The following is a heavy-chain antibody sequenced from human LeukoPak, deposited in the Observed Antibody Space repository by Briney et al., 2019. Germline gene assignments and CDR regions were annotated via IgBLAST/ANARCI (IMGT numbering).Heavy chain of an antibody. CDR1: GLTFSSYG. CDR2: ISYDGSNK. V-gene: IGHV3-30*18. D-gene: IGHD5-12*01. J-gene: IGHJ4*02. CDR3: AKVGGYSGYDFGY. Sequence: GGSLRLSCAASGLTFSSYGMHWVRQAPGKGLEWVAVISYDGSNKYYADSVKGRFTISRDNSKNTLYLQMNSLRAEDTAVYCCAKVGGYSGYDFGYWGQGTLVTVSS.